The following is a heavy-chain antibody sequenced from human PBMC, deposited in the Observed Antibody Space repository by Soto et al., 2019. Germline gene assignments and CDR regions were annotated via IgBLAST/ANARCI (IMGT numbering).Heavy chain of an antibody. V-gene: IGHV3-33*01. CDR3: ARDGDVNTGFGKDY. J-gene: IGHJ4*02. D-gene: IGHD3-16*01. CDR1: GFTFSSYG. Sequence: LRLSCAASGFTFSSYGMHWVRQAPGKGLEWVAFIWHDGGNKFYAESVKGRFTISRDNSKNTLYLQMTSLSAEDTAMYYCARDGDVNTGFGKDYWGQGTLVTVSS. CDR2: IWHDGGNK.